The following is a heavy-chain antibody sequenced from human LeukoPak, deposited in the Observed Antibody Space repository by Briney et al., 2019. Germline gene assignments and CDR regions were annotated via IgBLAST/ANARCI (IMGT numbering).Heavy chain of an antibody. Sequence: QTGGSLRLSCAASGFIVSSNYMSWVRQAPGKGLEWVSVIYSGGSTYYADSVKGRFTISSDNSDNTLYLQMNSLRAEDTAVYYCAKDRRSSPRSFDYWGQGTLVTVSS. CDR1: GFIVSSNY. J-gene: IGHJ4*02. CDR2: IYSGGST. D-gene: IGHD6-13*01. V-gene: IGHV3-66*01. CDR3: AKDRRSSPRSFDY.